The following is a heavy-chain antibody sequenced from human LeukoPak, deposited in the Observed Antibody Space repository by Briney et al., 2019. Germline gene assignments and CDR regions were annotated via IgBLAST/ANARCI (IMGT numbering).Heavy chain of an antibody. CDR3: AKDNWLQNQFDY. CDR1: GYTFTSYA. Sequence: GASVKVSCKASGYTFTSYAMHWVRQAPGQRLEWMGWINAGNGNTKYSQEFQGRVTITRDTSASTAYMELSSLRSEDMAVYYCAKDNWLQNQFDYWGQGTLVTVSS. D-gene: IGHD5-24*01. V-gene: IGHV1-3*03. J-gene: IGHJ4*02. CDR2: INAGNGNT.